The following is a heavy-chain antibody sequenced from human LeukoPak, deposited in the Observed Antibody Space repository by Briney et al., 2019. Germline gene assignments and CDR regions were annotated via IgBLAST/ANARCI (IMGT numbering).Heavy chain of an antibody. CDR1: GYSFTSYW. Sequence: GESLKISCKGSGYSFTSYWIGWVRQMPGKGLEWTGIIYLGDSDTRYSPSFQGQVTISADKSISTAYLQWSSLKASDTAMYYCARQDDFWSGYYSDRTSLNWFDPWGQGTLVTVSS. D-gene: IGHD3-3*01. V-gene: IGHV5-51*01. CDR2: IYLGDSDT. CDR3: ARQDDFWSGYYSDRTSLNWFDP. J-gene: IGHJ5*02.